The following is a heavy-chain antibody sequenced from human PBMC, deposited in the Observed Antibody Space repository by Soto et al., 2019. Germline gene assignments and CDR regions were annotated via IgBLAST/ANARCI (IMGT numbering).Heavy chain of an antibody. CDR2: IDNAGTDS. CDR1: GFTLSGRS. CDR3: ARGWFGPDV. D-gene: IGHD3-10*01. J-gene: IGHJ6*04. Sequence: EVQLVESGGGLVQPGGSLRLSCAASGFTLSGRSMHWVRQAPGKGLVWVSGIDNAGTDSTYADSVKGRFTSSRDNATNMLYLQMNSLRVEATAVYYCARGWFGPDVWGKGTTVTVSS. V-gene: IGHV3-74*01.